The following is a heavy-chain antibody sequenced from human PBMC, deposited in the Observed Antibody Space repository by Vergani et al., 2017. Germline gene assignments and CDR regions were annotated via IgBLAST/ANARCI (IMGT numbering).Heavy chain of an antibody. V-gene: IGHV1-3*01. D-gene: IGHD5-18*01. CDR1: GYTFTSYA. CDR3: ARVRGHSLTAKPRYDAFDI. CDR2: INAGNGNT. Sequence: QVQLVQSGAEVKKPGASVKVSCKASGYTFTSYAMHWVRQAPGQRLEWMGWINAGNGNTKYSQKFQGRVTITRDTSASTAYMELSSLRSEDTAVYYCARVRGHSLTAKPRYDAFDIWGQGTMVTVSS. J-gene: IGHJ3*02.